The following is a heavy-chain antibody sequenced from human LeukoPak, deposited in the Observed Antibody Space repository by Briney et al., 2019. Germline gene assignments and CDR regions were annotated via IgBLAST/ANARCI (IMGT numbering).Heavy chain of an antibody. J-gene: IGHJ3*02. CDR1: TFTFSSYT. CDR2: ICSSGSYI. CDR3: ARASDHDWGSYRWDTFDI. V-gene: IGHV3-21*01. Sequence: GGSLRLSCAAATFTFSSYTMNWVRQAPGTGLEWVSSICSSGSYIYYADSLKGRFTVSRDNARKSLYLQMSSLRAEGTAVYYCARASDHDWGSYRWDTFDIWGQATMVTVRS. D-gene: IGHD3-16*02.